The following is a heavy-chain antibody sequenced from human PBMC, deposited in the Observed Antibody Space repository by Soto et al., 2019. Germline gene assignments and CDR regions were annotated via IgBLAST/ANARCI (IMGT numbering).Heavy chain of an antibody. CDR2: SHYSGST. D-gene: IGHD3-10*01. CDR3: ARQRGSGSYYSGQDAFDI. Sequence: SETLSLTCTVSGGSISSSNYYWGWIRQPPGKGLEWIGSSHYSGSTFYNPSLKSRVTISVDASKTQVSLKLSSVTAAATAVYYCARQRGSGSYYSGQDAFDIWGQGTMVTVSS. J-gene: IGHJ3*02. CDR1: GGSISSSNYY. V-gene: IGHV4-39*01.